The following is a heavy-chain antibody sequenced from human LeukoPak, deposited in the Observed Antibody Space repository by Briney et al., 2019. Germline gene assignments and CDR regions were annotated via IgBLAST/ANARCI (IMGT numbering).Heavy chain of an antibody. J-gene: IGHJ4*02. Sequence: GGSLRLSCADSGFTFSSYSMMCVRQAPGKGLEWVSYISSSSTTIHYADSVKGRFTISRDNAKDSVYLQMNGLRAEDTAVYYCARDRHKYHYDGSGYPPYWGQGTLVTVSS. CDR1: GFTFSSYS. D-gene: IGHD3-22*01. V-gene: IGHV3-48*01. CDR2: ISSSSTTI. CDR3: ARDRHKYHYDGSGYPPY.